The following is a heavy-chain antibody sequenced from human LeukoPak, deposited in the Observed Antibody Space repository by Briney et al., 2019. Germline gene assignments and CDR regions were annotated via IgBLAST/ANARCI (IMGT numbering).Heavy chain of an antibody. D-gene: IGHD6-13*01. CDR3: ARDFRSDSSSWYGENYYYYYMDV. Sequence: GGSLRLSCAASGFTFSSYSMNWVRQAPGKGLEWVSSISSSSSYIYYADSVKGRFTISRDNAKNSLYLQMNSLRAEDTAVYYCARDFRSDSSSWYGENYYYYYMDVWGKGTTVTVSS. CDR1: GFTFSSYS. V-gene: IGHV3-21*01. J-gene: IGHJ6*03. CDR2: ISSSSSYI.